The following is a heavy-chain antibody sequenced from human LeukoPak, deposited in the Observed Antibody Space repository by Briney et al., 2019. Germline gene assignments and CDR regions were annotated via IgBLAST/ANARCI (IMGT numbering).Heavy chain of an antibody. Sequence: PSETLSLTCTVSGGSISGSSYYWGWIRQPPGKGLEWIGSIYYSGSTYSNPSPKRRFTISVDTSKNQFSLKRSFVPAADTVVYSCARKFLGVWGYFDCGGHGTLSPSPQ. D-gene: IGHD3-16*01. J-gene: IGHJ4*01. CDR1: GGSISGSSYY. V-gene: IGHV4-39*01. CDR2: IYYSGST. CDR3: ARKFLGVWGYFDC.